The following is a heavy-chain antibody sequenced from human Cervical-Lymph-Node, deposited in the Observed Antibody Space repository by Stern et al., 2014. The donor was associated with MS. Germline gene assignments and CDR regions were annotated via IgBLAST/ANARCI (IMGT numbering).Heavy chain of an antibody. V-gene: IGHV2-5*02. CDR1: GFSLNTSGEG. CDR2: IYWDADA. J-gene: IGHJ6*02. CDR3: AHTRVTSDEGYGLDV. D-gene: IGHD2-21*02. Sequence: EESGPTLVKPTQTSMLTCTFSGFSLNTSGEGVGWIRQPPGKALEWLAVIYWDADARYSPSLKSRLTITKDTSKNHVVLTMANMDPVDTATYYCAHTRVTSDEGYGLDVWGQGTTVTVSS.